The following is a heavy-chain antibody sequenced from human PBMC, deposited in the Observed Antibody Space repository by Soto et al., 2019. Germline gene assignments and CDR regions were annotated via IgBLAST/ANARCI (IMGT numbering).Heavy chain of an antibody. V-gene: IGHV4-30-4*01. Sequence: SETLSLTCTVSGGSISSGDYYWSWIRQPPGKGLEWIGYIYYSGSTYYNPSLKSRVTISVDTSKNQFSLKLSSVTAADTAVYYCATSQYYYGSGSYSSWGQGTLVTVSS. D-gene: IGHD3-10*01. J-gene: IGHJ4*02. CDR1: GGSISSGDYY. CDR2: IYYSGST. CDR3: ATSQYYYGSGSYSS.